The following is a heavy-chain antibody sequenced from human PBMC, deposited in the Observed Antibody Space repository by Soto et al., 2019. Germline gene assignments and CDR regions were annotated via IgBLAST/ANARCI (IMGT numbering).Heavy chain of an antibody. CDR1: GFSFSDYY. Sequence: RRLSCAASGFSFSDYYMTWIRQAPGRGLEWVSYISFSGTTINYADSVKGRFTISRDNSKNSLYLQMNSLRAEDTAVYYCATSRDADYGLDAWGRGITVT. V-gene: IGHV3-11*01. J-gene: IGHJ6*02. D-gene: IGHD6-25*01. CDR2: ISFSGTTI. CDR3: ATSRDADYGLDA.